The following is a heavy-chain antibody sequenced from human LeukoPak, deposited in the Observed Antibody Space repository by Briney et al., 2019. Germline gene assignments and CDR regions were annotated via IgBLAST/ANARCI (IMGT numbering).Heavy chain of an antibody. CDR1: GASVSSSSYY. CDR2: IFYSGST. V-gene: IGHV4-39*01. D-gene: IGHD1-26*01. Sequence: SETLSLTCTVSGASVSSSSYYWEWIRQPPGKGLEWVGSIFYSGSTSYNPSLKSRVTMSVDTSKNQFSLRLNSVTATCTAVYYCATRRSGSHPYYWGQGTLVTVSS. J-gene: IGHJ4*02. CDR3: ATRRSGSHPYY.